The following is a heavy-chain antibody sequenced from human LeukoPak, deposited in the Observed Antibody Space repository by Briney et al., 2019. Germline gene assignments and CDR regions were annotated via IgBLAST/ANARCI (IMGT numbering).Heavy chain of an antibody. Sequence: SQTLSLTCTVSGGSISSGGYYWTWIRQHPEKGLEWIGYIYYSGSTYYNPSLKSRVTISVDTSKKQFSLKLSSVTAADTAVHYCARDRGGTYPGYFDYWGQGTLVTVSS. V-gene: IGHV4-31*03. J-gene: IGHJ4*02. D-gene: IGHD1-26*01. CDR1: GGSISSGGYY. CDR3: ARDRGGTYPGYFDY. CDR2: IYYSGST.